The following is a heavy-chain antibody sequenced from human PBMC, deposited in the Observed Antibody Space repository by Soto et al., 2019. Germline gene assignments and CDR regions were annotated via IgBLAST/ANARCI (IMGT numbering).Heavy chain of an antibody. CDR3: ARSTNDYGDRP. Sequence: QVQLVQSGAEVKKPGASVKVSCKASGYTFTSYDINWVRQATGQGLEWMGWMTPNSGNTGYAQKFQGRVTMTRNTSKSTGYMELSSLRSEDTAVYYWARSTNDYGDRPWGQGTLVTVSS. V-gene: IGHV1-8*01. J-gene: IGHJ5*02. CDR1: GYTFTSYD. CDR2: MTPNSGNT. D-gene: IGHD4-17*01.